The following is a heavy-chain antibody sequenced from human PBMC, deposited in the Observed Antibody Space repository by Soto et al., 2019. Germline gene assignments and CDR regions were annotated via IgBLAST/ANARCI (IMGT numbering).Heavy chain of an antibody. Sequence: GGSLKLSCAASGFTVSINYMSWVRQAPGKGLEWVSVIYSGGSTYYADSVKGRFTISRHNSKNTLYLQMNSLRAEDTAVYYCAKAAYYYRSGSNYNGNDAFDIWGQGTMVTVSS. J-gene: IGHJ3*02. D-gene: IGHD3-10*01. CDR3: AKAAYYYRSGSNYNGNDAFDI. CDR1: GFTVSINY. CDR2: IYSGGST. V-gene: IGHV3-53*04.